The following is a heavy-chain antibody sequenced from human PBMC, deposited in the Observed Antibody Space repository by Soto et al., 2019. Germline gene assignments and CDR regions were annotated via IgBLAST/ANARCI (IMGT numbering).Heavy chain of an antibody. CDR1: GFTISSNY. D-gene: IGHD2-15*01. CDR3: AREGRP. Sequence: GGSLRLSCAASGFTISSNYMSWVRQAPGKGLEWVSVIYSGGSTYFADSVKDRFSISRDNSKNTLHLQMNSLRAEDTAVYYCAREGRPWGQGTLVTVSS. CDR2: IYSGGST. V-gene: IGHV3-66*01. J-gene: IGHJ5*02.